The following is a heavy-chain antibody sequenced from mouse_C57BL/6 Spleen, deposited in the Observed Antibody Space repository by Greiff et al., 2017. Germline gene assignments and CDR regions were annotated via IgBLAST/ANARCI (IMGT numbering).Heavy chain of an antibody. CDR2: IDPADGET. D-gene: IGHD2-3*01. V-gene: IGHV14-2*01. Sequence: VQLQQSGAELVKPGASVKLSCKASGFNIKDYYMHWVKQRTEQGLEWLGRIDPADGETKSDPKFQGKADIPADTSSNTADLQLSSLTSEDTAVYYCAGYYDGYSAWFAYWGQGTLVTVSA. CDR3: AGYYDGYSAWFAY. CDR1: GFNIKDYY. J-gene: IGHJ3*01.